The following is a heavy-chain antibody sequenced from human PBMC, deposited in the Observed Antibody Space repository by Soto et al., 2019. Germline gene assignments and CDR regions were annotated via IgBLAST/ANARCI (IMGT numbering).Heavy chain of an antibody. CDR2: IYYSGST. D-gene: IGHD1-26*01. CDR1: GGSISSGGYY. V-gene: IGHV4-31*03. Sequence: QVQLQESGPGLVKPSQTLSLTCTVSGGSISSGGYYWSWIRQHPGKGLEWIGYIYYSGSTYYSPSLKSRVTISVDTSKNQCSLKLSSVTAADTAVYYCARERGSYHWFDPWGQGTLVTVSS. CDR3: ARERGSYHWFDP. J-gene: IGHJ5*02.